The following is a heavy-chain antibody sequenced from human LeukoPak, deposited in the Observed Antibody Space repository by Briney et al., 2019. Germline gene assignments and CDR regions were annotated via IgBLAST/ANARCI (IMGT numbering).Heavy chain of an antibody. J-gene: IGHJ4*02. V-gene: IGHV1-3*01. Sequence: ASVKVSCKASGYIFTKYVVHWVRQAPGQRPEWMGWIKAGNGDTKYSQNFQDRLTITRDTSASTVYMELSSLTSEDTALYYCARDDCGATCYPGGYWGQGPLVTVSS. D-gene: IGHD2-21*01. CDR2: IKAGNGDT. CDR3: ARDDCGATCYPGGY. CDR1: GYIFTKYV.